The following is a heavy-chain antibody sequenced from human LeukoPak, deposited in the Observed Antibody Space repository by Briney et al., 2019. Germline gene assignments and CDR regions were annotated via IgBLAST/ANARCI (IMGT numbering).Heavy chain of an antibody. J-gene: IGHJ6*04. D-gene: IGHD5-24*01. V-gene: IGHV1-8*03. CDR1: GYTFTSYD. Sequence: ASVKVPCKASGYTFTSYDINWVRQATGQGLEWMGWMNPNSGNTGYAQKFQGRVTITRNTSISTAYMELSSLRSEDTAVYYCARGLEMATIRYGMDVWGKGTTVTISS. CDR3: ARGLEMATIRYGMDV. CDR2: MNPNSGNT.